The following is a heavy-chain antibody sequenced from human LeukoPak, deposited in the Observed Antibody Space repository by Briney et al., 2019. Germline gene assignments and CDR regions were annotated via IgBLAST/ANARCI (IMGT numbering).Heavy chain of an antibody. D-gene: IGHD3-22*01. Sequence: ASVKVSCKASGYTFTDYYMHWVRQAPGQGLEWMGRIKPNSGGTNYGQKFQGRVTMTRDTSISIAYVELSNLRSDDTAVYYCARAGVWDSSDTSGYHNGAFDIWGQGTMVTVSS. V-gene: IGHV1-2*06. CDR3: ARAGVWDSSDTSGYHNGAFDI. J-gene: IGHJ3*02. CDR1: GYTFTDYY. CDR2: IKPNSGGT.